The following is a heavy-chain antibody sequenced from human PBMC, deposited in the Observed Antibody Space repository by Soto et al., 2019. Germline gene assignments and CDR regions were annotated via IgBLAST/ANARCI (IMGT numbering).Heavy chain of an antibody. CDR2: INPNSGGT. D-gene: IGHD5-18*01. CDR1: GYTFTGYC. V-gene: IGHV1-2*04. J-gene: IGHJ6*02. Sequence: ASVKVSCKASGYTFTGYCMHWVRQAPGQGLEWMGWINPNSGGTNYAQKFQGWVTMTRDTSISTAYMELSRLRSDDTAVYYCARDYGYSYGFDYYYYYGMDVWGQGTTVTVSS. CDR3: ARDYGYSYGFDYYYYYGMDV.